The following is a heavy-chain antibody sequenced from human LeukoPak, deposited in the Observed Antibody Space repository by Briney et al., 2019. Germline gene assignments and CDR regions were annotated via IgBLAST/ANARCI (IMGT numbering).Heavy chain of an antibody. V-gene: IGHV3-9*01. CDR1: GFTFDDYA. CDR2: ISWNSGSI. D-gene: IGHD2-15*01. CDR3: ARVLLRGSDY. Sequence: PGGSLRLSCAASGFTFDDYAMHWVRQAPGKGLEWVSGISWNSGSIGYADSVKGRFTISRDNSKNTLYLQMNSLRAEDTAVYYCARVLLRGSDYWGQGTLVTVSS. J-gene: IGHJ4*02.